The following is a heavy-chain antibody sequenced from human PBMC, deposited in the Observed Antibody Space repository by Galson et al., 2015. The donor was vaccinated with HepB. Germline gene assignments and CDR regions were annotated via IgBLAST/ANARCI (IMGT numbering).Heavy chain of an antibody. CDR2: ISSSSTYT. D-gene: IGHD4-17*01. Sequence: SLRLSCAASGFTFSDYYMSWIRQAPGKGLERLSYISSSSTYTNYADSVKGRFTVSRDNAKNSLYLQMNSLRAEDTAVYYCARVADVDYGDHSHFDSWGQGTLVTVSS. V-gene: IGHV3-11*06. CDR1: GFTFSDYY. CDR3: ARVADVDYGDHSHFDS. J-gene: IGHJ4*02.